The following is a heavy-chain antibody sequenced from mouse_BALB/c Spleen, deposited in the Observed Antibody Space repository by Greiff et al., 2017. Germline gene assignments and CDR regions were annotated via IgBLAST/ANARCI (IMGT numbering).Heavy chain of an antibody. CDR2: INPSTGYT. Sequence: QVQLKESGAELAKPGASVKMSCKASGYTFTSYWMHWVKQRPGQGLEWIGYINPSTGYTEYNQKFKDKATLTADKSSSTAYMQLSSLTSEDSAVYYCARVYYDYDGAWFAYWGQGTLVTVSA. J-gene: IGHJ3*01. D-gene: IGHD2-4*01. CDR1: GYTFTSYW. V-gene: IGHV1-7*01. CDR3: ARVYYDYDGAWFAY.